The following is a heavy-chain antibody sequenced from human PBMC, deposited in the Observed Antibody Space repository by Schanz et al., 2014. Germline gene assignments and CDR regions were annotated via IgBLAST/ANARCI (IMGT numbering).Heavy chain of an antibody. J-gene: IGHJ4*02. CDR3: ARLYCSTPGCYVSPNGFAKDY. V-gene: IGHV4-34*01. CDR1: GGSFSGYY. D-gene: IGHD2-2*01. Sequence: QVQLQQWGAGLLKPSETLSLTCAVSGGSFSGYYWSWIRQPPDTGLEWIGEINQSGDTNYNPSLKIRVTISVDTSNNQFSLNLRSVTAADTAVYYCARLYCSTPGCYVSPNGFAKDYWGQGTLVTVSS. CDR2: INQSGDT.